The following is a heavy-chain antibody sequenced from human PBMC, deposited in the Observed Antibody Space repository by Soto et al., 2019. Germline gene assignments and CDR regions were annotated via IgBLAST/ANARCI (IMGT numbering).Heavy chain of an antibody. CDR3: AREDRDRETGLVPAAIDGMDA. D-gene: IGHD2-2*01. J-gene: IGHJ6*02. Sequence: ASVNVSCKASGGTFSRYSITWVRQAPGHGLEWIGRIIPIFGIASYAQKFQGRVTITADESTSTAYMELSSLRSDDTAVYYCAREDRDRETGLVPAAIDGMDARGQGTTVTVSS. CDR1: GGTFSRYS. CDR2: IIPIFGIA. V-gene: IGHV1-69*13.